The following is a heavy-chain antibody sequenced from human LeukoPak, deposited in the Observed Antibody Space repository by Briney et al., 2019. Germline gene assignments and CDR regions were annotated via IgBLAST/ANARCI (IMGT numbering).Heavy chain of an antibody. CDR1: GYNFISYA. CDR3: ARDRVVGLAPFDP. V-gene: IGHV1-3*04. D-gene: IGHD3/OR15-3a*01. J-gene: IGHJ5*02. CDR2: IHTDNGDT. Sequence: SVKVSCKASGYNFISYAMHWVRQAPGQRLEWMGWIHTDNGDTKYSHYFLGRVTITRDTSANTAYMELSSLRSEDTAVYYCARDRVVGLAPFDPWGQGTLVTVSS.